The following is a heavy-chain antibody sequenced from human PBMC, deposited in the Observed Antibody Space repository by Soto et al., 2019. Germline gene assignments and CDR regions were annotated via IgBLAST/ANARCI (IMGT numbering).Heavy chain of an antibody. CDR2: IYSGGST. Sequence: GGSLRLSCAASGFTVSSNYMSWVRQAPGKGLEWVSVIYSGGSTYYADSVKGRFTISRDNSKNTLYLQMNSLRAEDTAVYYCASSSGWYNFYYYGMDVWGQGTTVTVSS. J-gene: IGHJ6*02. CDR3: ASSSGWYNFYYYGMDV. CDR1: GFTVSSNY. D-gene: IGHD6-19*01. V-gene: IGHV3-53*01.